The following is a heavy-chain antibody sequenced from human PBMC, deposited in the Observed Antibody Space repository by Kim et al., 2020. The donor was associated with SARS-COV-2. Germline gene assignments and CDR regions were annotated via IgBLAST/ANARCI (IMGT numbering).Heavy chain of an antibody. J-gene: IGHJ4*02. CDR1: GGSISSSNW. CDR3: ARDGGYYGGNSVYFDY. D-gene: IGHD4-17*01. V-gene: IGHV4-4*02. Sequence: SETLSLTCAVSGGSISSSNWWSWVRQPPGKGLEWIGEIYHSGSTNYNPSLKSRVTISVDKSKNQFSLKLSSVTAADTAVYYCARDGGYYGGNSVYFDYWGQGTLVTVSS. CDR2: IYHSGST.